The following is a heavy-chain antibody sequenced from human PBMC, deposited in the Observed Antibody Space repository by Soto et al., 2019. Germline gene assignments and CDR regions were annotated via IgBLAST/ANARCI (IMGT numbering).Heavy chain of an antibody. CDR1: GFTFSNYG. J-gene: IGHJ4*02. CDR3: ARDQCFGGGRSCYYFDF. Sequence: GGSLRLSCAASGFTFSNYGLHWVRQAPGKGLEWLAVISNDGRGKYYADSVKGRFTISRDNSKNTLYLQMNSLRSDDTAVYYCARDQCFGGGRSCYYFDFWGQGTLVTVPQ. V-gene: IGHV3-30*19. CDR2: ISNDGRGK. D-gene: IGHD2-15*01.